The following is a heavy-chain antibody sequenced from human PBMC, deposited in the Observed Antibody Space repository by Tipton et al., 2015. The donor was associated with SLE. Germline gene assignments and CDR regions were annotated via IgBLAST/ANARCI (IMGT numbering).Heavy chain of an antibody. CDR2: IYYSGST. CDR3: ARRGLYSSSWYEEDY. CDR1: GGSISSSSYY. Sequence: TLSLTCTVSGGSISSSSYYWGWIRQPPGKGLEWIGSIYYSGSTYYNPSLKSRVTISVDTSKNQFSLKLSSVTAADTAVYYCARRGLYSSSWYEEDYWGQGTLVTVSS. V-gene: IGHV4-39*01. D-gene: IGHD6-13*01. J-gene: IGHJ4*02.